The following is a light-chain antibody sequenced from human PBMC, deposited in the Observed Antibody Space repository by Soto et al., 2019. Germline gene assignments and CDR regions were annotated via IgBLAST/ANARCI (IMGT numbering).Light chain of an antibody. CDR2: RND. J-gene: IGLJ1*01. V-gene: IGLV1-47*01. CDR3: AAWDDSLSGFYV. Sequence: SVVSRAPPACGAPGQRGNISCSGKSSKIGGNSVSWYQQLPGTAPKLLIYRNDQRPSGVPDRFSGSKSGTSASLAISGLRSEDEADYYCAAWDDSLSGFYVFGTGTKVTVL. CDR1: SSKIGGNS.